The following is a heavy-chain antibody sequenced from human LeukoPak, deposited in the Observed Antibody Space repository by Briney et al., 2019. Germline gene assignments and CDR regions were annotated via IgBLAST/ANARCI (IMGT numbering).Heavy chain of an antibody. Sequence: ASVKVSCKASGYTFTSYDINWVRQATGQGLEWMGWMNPNSGNTGYAQKFQGRVTITRNTSISTAYMELSSLRSEDTAVYYCAREIPAMGGAFDIWGQGTMVTVSS. CDR2: MNPNSGNT. D-gene: IGHD5-18*01. V-gene: IGHV1-8*01. J-gene: IGHJ3*02. CDR3: AREIPAMGGAFDI. CDR1: GYTFTSYD.